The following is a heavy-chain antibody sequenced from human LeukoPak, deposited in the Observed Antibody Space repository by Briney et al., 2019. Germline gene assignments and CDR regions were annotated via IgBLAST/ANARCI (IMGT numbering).Heavy chain of an antibody. V-gene: IGHV3-9*01. CDR2: ISWNSGSI. J-gene: IGHJ4*02. CDR3: AKGSRSDIVVVPTDY. D-gene: IGHD2-2*01. Sequence: PGRSLRLSCAASGFTFDDYAMHWVRQAPGKGLEWVSGISWNSGSIGYADSVKGRFTISRDNAKTSLYLQMNSLRAEDTALYYCAKGSRSDIVVVPTDYWGQGTLVTVSS. CDR1: GFTFDDYA.